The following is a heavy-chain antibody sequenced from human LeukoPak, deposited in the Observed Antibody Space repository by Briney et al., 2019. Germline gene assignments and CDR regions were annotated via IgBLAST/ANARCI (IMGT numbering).Heavy chain of an antibody. CDR3: AKFRSSRWDGGFDY. CDR2: SSGSGAGT. D-gene: IGHD6-13*01. Sequence: GGSLRLSCAASGFTFTISAMSWVRQAPGKGLEWVSASSGSGAGTVYADSVKDRFTTSIDNSKSTLYLPTNRQRAEDTAVYYCAKFRSSRWDGGFDYWGQGTLVTVSS. CDR1: GFTFTISA. J-gene: IGHJ4*02. V-gene: IGHV3-23*01.